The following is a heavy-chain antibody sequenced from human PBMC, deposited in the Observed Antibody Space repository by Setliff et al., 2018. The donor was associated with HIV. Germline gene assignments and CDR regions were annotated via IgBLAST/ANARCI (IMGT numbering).Heavy chain of an antibody. CDR3: ARQQGDSRGFYPHFDY. J-gene: IGHJ4*02. D-gene: IGHD3-22*01. Sequence: LSLTCTVSGVSVSGTAYYWAWIRQPPGRGLEWIGNIYYTGNTNYNSSLKSRISMSMVASKKQIFLKLSTVSAADTAVYYCARQQGDSRGFYPHFDYWGQGRLVTV. CDR1: GVSVSGTAYY. CDR2: IYYTGNT. V-gene: IGHV4-39*01.